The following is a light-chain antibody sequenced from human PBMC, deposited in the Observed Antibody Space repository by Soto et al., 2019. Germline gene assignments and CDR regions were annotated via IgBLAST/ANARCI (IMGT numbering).Light chain of an antibody. J-gene: IGKJ4*01. CDR2: SAS. V-gene: IGKV3-15*01. CDR3: QEYNNWPRLT. CDR1: QSIRMN. Sequence: EIVMTQSPATLSVSPGQRATLSCKASQSIRMNLAWYQQKPGQAPRLLMYSASTRATGVPVRFSGSGSGIEFTLTISSLQSEDFAVYYCQEYNNWPRLTFGGGTKVEI.